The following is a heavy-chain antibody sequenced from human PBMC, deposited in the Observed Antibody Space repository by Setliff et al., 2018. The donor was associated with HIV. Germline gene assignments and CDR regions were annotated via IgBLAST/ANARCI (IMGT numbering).Heavy chain of an antibody. CDR1: GLTFSTSW. J-gene: IGHJ3*02. D-gene: IGHD1-7*01. V-gene: IGHV3-74*01. CDR2: LNPEANYI. Sequence: GGSLRLSCAASGLTFSTSWVQWVRQSPGEGLLWVARLNPEANYIHYADSGKGRVTISRDNSKNTVDLQMNSLRAEDTAVYYCAKDGDYSNWDYDAFDIWGQGTMVTVSS. CDR3: AKDGDYSNWDYDAFDI.